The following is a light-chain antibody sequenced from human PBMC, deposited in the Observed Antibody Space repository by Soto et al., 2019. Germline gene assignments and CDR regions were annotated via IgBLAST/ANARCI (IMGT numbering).Light chain of an antibody. J-gene: IGKJ1*01. Sequence: LPKNPSPSPPFAFVGARVPIPFRVSQSIDNWLAWYQQKPGKVPNLLIYKASSLESGVPSRFSGSGSGTEFTLTISTLQPDDFATYYCQQYKTFRTFGQGTKVDIK. CDR3: QQYKTFRT. CDR1: QSIDNW. CDR2: KAS. V-gene: IGKV1-5*03.